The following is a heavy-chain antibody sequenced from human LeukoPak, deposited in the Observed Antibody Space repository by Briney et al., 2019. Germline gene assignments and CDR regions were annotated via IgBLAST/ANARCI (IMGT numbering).Heavy chain of an antibody. CDR3: ATHLPYSSGWYSDYYYYMDV. CDR1: GFTLSSYA. CDR2: IKQDGSEK. V-gene: IGHV3-7*03. D-gene: IGHD6-19*01. J-gene: IGHJ6*03. Sequence: GGSLRLSCAASGFTLSSYAMSWVRQAPGKGLEWVANIKQDGSEKYYVDSVKGRFTISRDNAKNTLYLQMNSLRAEDTAVYYCATHLPYSSGWYSDYYYYMDVWGKGTTVTVSS.